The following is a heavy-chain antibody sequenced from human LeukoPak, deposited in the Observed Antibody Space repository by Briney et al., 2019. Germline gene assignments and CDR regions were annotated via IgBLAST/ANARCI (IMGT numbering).Heavy chain of an antibody. J-gene: IGHJ4*02. CDR2: IYYSGSS. D-gene: IGHD3-10*01. CDR1: GGSISSVTYY. V-gene: IGHV4-39*01. Sequence: PSETLSLTCTVSGGSISSVTYYWGWIRQPPGKGLECIGNIYYSGSSSYNPSLKSRVTISVDTSKNQFSLKLSSVTAADTAVYYCASTYGSGTYYFGYWGQGTLVTVSS. CDR3: ASTYGSGTYYFGY.